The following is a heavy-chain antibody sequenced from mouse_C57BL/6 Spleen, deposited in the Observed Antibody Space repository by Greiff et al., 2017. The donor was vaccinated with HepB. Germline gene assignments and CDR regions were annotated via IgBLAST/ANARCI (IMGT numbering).Heavy chain of an antibody. V-gene: IGHV5-9-1*02. CDR3: TRVRTGYYFDY. CDR2: ISSGGDYI. Sequence: EVQLQESGEGLVKPGGSLKLSCAASGFTFSSYAMSWVRQTPEKRLEWVAYISSGGDYIYYADTVKGRFTISRDNARNTLYLQMSSLKSEDTAMYYCTRVRTGYYFDYWGQGTTLTVSS. J-gene: IGHJ2*01. CDR1: GFTFSSYA.